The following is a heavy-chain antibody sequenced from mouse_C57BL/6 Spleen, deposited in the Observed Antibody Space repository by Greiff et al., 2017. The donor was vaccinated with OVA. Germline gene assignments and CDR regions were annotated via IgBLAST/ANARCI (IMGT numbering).Heavy chain of an antibody. CDR3: ARGAVVAKDYAMDY. Sequence: VQLKQSGPELVKPGASVKIPCKASGYTFTDYNMDWVKQSHGKSLEWIGDINPNNGGTIYNQKFKGKATLTVDKSSSRAYMELRRLTSEDTAVYYCARGAVVAKDYAMDYWGQGTSVTVSS. V-gene: IGHV1-18*01. CDR1: GYTFTDYN. D-gene: IGHD1-1*01. J-gene: IGHJ4*01. CDR2: INPNNGGT.